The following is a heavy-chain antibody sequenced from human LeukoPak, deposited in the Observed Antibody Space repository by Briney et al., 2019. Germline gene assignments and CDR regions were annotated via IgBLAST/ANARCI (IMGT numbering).Heavy chain of an antibody. CDR1: GDTFSSHD. V-gene: IGHV1-8*01. CDR2: MNPKTGGT. Sequence: GASVKVSCKPSGDTFSSHDFNWVRQATGQGLEWMGWMNPKTGGTGYAQKFQGRVTMTRDTSIGTAYMELSSLTSEDTAIYYCARGPNYNLGSGSWTYYYMGVWGEGTTVTVSS. J-gene: IGHJ6*03. CDR3: ARGPNYNLGSGSWTYYYMGV. D-gene: IGHD3-3*01.